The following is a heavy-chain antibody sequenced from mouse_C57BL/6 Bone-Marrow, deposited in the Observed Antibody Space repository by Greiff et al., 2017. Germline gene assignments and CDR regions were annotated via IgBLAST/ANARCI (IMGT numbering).Heavy chain of an antibody. CDR2: ISSGSSTI. CDR1: GFTFSDSG. J-gene: IGHJ2*01. D-gene: IGHD1-1*01. CDR3: ARDYYGSSLYYFDY. Sequence: EVQRVESGGGLVKPGGSLKFSCAASGFTFSDSGMHWVRQAPEKGLEWVAYISSGSSTIYYADTVQGRFTISRDNANNTLFLQMPSLRSEDTAMYYCARDYYGSSLYYFDYWGQGTTLTVSS. V-gene: IGHV5-17*01.